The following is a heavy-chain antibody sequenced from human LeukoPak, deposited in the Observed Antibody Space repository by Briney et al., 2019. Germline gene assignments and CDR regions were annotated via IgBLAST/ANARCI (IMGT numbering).Heavy chain of an antibody. CDR1: GFTVSSNY. CDR2: IYSGGGT. J-gene: IGHJ3*02. V-gene: IGHV3-66*02. CDR3: ARAVGVTAIHNAFDI. Sequence: GGSLRLSCAASGFTVSSNYMSWVRQAPGKGLEWVSVIYSGGGTGYADSVKGRFTISRDNSKNTLYLQMNSLRAEDTAVYYCARAVGVTAIHNAFDIWGQGTMVTVSS. D-gene: IGHD2-21*02.